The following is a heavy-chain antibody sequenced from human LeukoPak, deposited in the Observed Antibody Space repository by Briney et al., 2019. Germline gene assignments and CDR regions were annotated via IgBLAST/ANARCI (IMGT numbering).Heavy chain of an antibody. D-gene: IGHD3-10*01. CDR1: GYSFTSYW. CDR2: IYPGDSDT. CDR3: ARHPFGRGVSAPGPVDY. Sequence: KVSCKGSGYSFTSYWIGWVRQMPGKGLEWMGIIYPGDSDTRYSPSFQGQVTISADKSISTAYLQWSSLKASDTAMYYCARHPFGRGVSAPGPVDYWGQGTLVTVSS. V-gene: IGHV5-51*01. J-gene: IGHJ4*02.